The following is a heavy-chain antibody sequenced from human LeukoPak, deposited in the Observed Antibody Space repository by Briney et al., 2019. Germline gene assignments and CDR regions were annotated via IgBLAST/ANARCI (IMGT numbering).Heavy chain of an antibody. CDR2: ISGSGGST. J-gene: IGHJ4*02. CDR3: AKGRVVDIVATIFDY. Sequence: GGSLRLSCAASGFTFSSYAMSWVRQAPGKGLEWVSAISGSGGSTYYADSVKGRFTISRDNSKNTLYLQMNSLRAEDTAVYYCAKGRVVDIVATIFDYWGQGTLVTVSS. V-gene: IGHV3-23*01. CDR1: GFTFSSYA. D-gene: IGHD5-12*01.